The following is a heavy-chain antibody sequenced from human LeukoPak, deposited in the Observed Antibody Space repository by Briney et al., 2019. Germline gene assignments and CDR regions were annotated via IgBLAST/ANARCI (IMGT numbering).Heavy chain of an antibody. Sequence: PGGSLRLSCAASGFTFGSYWTSWVRQAPGKGLEWVANIKQDGSEKYYVDSVKGRFTISRDNAKNSLYLQMNSLRAEDTAVYYCARDGPASIAAAGTGYYYYGMDVWGQGTTVTVSS. CDR1: GFTFGSYW. D-gene: IGHD6-13*01. J-gene: IGHJ6*02. CDR2: IKQDGSEK. V-gene: IGHV3-7*01. CDR3: ARDGPASIAAAGTGYYYYGMDV.